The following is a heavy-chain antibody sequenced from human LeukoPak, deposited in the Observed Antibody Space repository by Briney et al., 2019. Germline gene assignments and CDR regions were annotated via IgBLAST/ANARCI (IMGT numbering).Heavy chain of an antibody. CDR3: ARTKPVYGDYDY. CDR1: GFSVNDKY. Sequence: GGSLRLSYSVSGFSVNDKYMIWVRQAPGKGLQWVSVMFTDGRTYYADSVKGRFTISRDLARNTLLLQMHSLRADDTAVYISARTKPVYGDYDYWGQGKPVTVSS. J-gene: IGHJ4*02. CDR2: MFTDGRT. D-gene: IGHD4-17*01. V-gene: IGHV3-53*01.